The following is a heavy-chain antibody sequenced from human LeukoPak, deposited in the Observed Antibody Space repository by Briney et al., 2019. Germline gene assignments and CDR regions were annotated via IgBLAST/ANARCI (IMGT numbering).Heavy chain of an antibody. CDR1: GGSISSYY. CDR3: ARGEYCSSTSCLGDDAFDI. Sequence: KASETLSLTCTVSGGSISSYYWSWIRQPPGKGLEWIGYIYHSGSTYYNPSLKSRVTISVDRSKNQFSLKLGSVTAADTAVYYCARGEYCSSTSCLGDDAFDIWGQGTMVTVSS. V-gene: IGHV4-59*12. D-gene: IGHD2-2*01. J-gene: IGHJ3*02. CDR2: IYHSGST.